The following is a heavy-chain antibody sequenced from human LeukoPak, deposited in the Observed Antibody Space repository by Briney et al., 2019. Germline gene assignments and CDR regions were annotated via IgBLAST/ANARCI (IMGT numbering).Heavy chain of an antibody. CDR2: IYYSGST. D-gene: IGHD3-22*01. CDR3: ARGGIGSSGFYSTYYFDY. V-gene: IGHV4-59*12. Sequence: PSETLSLTCTVSGGSISSYYWSWIRQPPGKGLEWIGYIYYSGSTYYNPSLKSRVTISVDTSKNQLSLKLSSVTAADTAVYYCARGGIGSSGFYSTYYFDYWGQGTLVTVSS. CDR1: GGSISSYY. J-gene: IGHJ4*02.